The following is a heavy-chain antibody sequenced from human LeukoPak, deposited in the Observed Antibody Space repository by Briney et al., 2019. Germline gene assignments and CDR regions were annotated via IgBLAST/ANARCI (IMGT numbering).Heavy chain of an antibody. J-gene: IGHJ4*02. CDR1: GYTFTGYY. Sequence: GASVKVSCKASGYTFTGYYMHWVRQAPGQGLEWMGWINPNSGGTNYAQKFQGRVTMTRDTSISTAYMELSRLRSDDTAVYYCAKDRQRFIVGASGGLAEFDYWGLGTLVTVSS. CDR2: INPNSGGT. D-gene: IGHD1-26*01. V-gene: IGHV1-2*02. CDR3: AKDRQRFIVGASGGLAEFDY.